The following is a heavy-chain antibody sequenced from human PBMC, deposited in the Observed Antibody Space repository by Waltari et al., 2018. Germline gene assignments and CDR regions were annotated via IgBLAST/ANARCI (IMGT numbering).Heavy chain of an antibody. Sequence: EVQLVESGGGLVKPGGSLRLSCAASGFPFSSYSMNWVRQAPGKGLEWVSSISSSSSYIYYADSVKGRFTISRDNTKNSLYLQMNSLRAEDTAVYYCARVSGAVAGAVDYWGQGTMVTVSS. J-gene: IGHJ4*02. V-gene: IGHV3-21*01. CDR3: ARVSGAVAGAVDY. D-gene: IGHD6-19*01. CDR1: GFPFSSYS. CDR2: ISSSSSYI.